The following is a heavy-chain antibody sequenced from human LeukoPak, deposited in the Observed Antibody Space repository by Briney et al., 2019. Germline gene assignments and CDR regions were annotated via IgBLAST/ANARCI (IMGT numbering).Heavy chain of an antibody. CDR1: GFTFGDYA. J-gene: IGHJ4*02. CDR2: IRSKTYGGTT. V-gene: IGHV3-49*03. CDR3: TRDRDGSGWYYFDY. D-gene: IGHD6-19*01. Sequence: GGSLRPSCTASGFTFGDYAMSWFRQAPGKGLEWVGFIRSKTYGGTTDYAASVKGRFTISRDDSKTIAYLQMNSLKTEDTAFYYCTRDRDGSGWYYFDYWGQGTLVTVSS.